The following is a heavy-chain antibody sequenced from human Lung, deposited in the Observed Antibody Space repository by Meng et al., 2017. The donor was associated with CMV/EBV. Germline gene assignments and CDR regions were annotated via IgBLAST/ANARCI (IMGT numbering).Heavy chain of an antibody. Sequence: QVQVVQSGAEVKKPGSSVKVACKTSGGSFSTYTFSWVRQAPGQGLEWMGGLIPVLNKAKSAPRFQDRFTFTADETTTTAYMELSSLTFEDTAVYFCARGRGNQPLFDFWGQGTLVTVSS. CDR3: ARGRGNQPLFDF. CDR2: LIPVLNKA. D-gene: IGHD2/OR15-2a*01. V-gene: IGHV1-69*10. CDR1: GGSFSTYT. J-gene: IGHJ4*02.